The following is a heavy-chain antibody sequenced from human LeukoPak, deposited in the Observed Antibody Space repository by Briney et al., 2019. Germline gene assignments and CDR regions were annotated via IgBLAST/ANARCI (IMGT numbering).Heavy chain of an antibody. CDR1: GGSISSSY. CDR2: IYYGGGT. D-gene: IGHD2-21*02. CDR3: ARHRVMGDYYFDY. J-gene: IGHJ4*02. Sequence: PSETLSLTCTVSGGSISSSYWSWIRQPPGKGLAWIGYIYYGGGTNYNPSLKSRVTISVDTSKNQFSLKLSSVTAADTAVYYCARHRVMGDYYFDYWGQGTLVTVSS. V-gene: IGHV4-59*08.